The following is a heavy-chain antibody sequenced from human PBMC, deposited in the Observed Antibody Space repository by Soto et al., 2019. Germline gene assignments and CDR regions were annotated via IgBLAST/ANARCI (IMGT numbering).Heavy chain of an antibody. V-gene: IGHV4-39*07. CDR3: ARAGDSSGYYSADY. D-gene: IGHD3-22*01. J-gene: IGHJ4*02. CDR2: IYYSGST. CDR1: GGSISSSSYY. Sequence: SETLSLTCTVSGGSISSSSYYWGWIRQPPGKGLEWIGSIYYSGSTNYNPSLKSRVTISVDTSKNQFSLKLSSVTAADTAVYYCARAGDSSGYYSADYWGQGTLVTVSS.